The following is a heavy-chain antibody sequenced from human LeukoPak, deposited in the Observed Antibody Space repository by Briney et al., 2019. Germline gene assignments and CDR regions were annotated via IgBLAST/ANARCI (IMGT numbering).Heavy chain of an antibody. CDR1: GFTFSSYS. CDR2: ISGSSTTK. J-gene: IGHJ4*02. CDR3: ARGPNWGFFDY. D-gene: IGHD7-27*01. V-gene: IGHV3-48*01. Sequence: GGSLRLSCVASGFTFSSYSMNWVRQAPGKGLEWISHISGSSTTKYYADSVKGRFTISRDNAKNSLYLQMNSPRAEDTAVYYCARGPNWGFFDYWGQGTLVTVSS.